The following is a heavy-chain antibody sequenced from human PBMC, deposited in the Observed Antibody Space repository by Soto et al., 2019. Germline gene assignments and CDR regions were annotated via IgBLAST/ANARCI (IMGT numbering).Heavy chain of an antibody. Sequence: ASVKVSCKASGYTFTSYGISWVRQAPGQGLEWMGWISAYNGNTNYAQKLQGRVTMTTDTSTSTAYMELRSLRSDDTAVYYCARDLGRMQRYITRTTYDYYYYCMDVWS. CDR2: ISAYNGNT. CDR3: ARDLGRMQRYITRTTYDYYYYCMDV. D-gene: IGHD1-7*01. J-gene: IGHJ6*02. CDR1: GYTFTSYG. V-gene: IGHV1-18*04.